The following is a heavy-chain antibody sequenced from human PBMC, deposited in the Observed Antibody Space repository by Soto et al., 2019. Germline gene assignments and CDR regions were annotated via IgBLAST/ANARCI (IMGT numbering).Heavy chain of an antibody. V-gene: IGHV1-2*02. CDR1: GHTLTELS. CDR2: FDPEGGGT. CDR3: ARDIDMDIVVEVAATAPGY. J-gene: IGHJ4*02. D-gene: IGHD2-15*01. Sequence: GASVKVSCKISGHTLTELSIHWVRQAPGKGLEWMGGFDPEGGGTNYAQKLQGRVTMTRDPSISTAYMELSRLRSDDTAVYYCARDIDMDIVVEVAATAPGYWGQGTLVTVSS.